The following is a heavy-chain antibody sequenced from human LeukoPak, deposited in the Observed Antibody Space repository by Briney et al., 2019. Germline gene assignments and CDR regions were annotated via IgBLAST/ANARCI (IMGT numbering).Heavy chain of an antibody. J-gene: IGHJ4*02. Sequence: TSSETLSLTCTVSGGSISSYYWSWIRQPPGKGLEWIGYIYYSGSTNYNPSLKSRVTISVDTSKNQFSLKLSSVTAADTAVYYCARQGGSYPPLWGQGTLVTVSS. V-gene: IGHV4-59*01. D-gene: IGHD1-26*01. CDR2: IYYSGST. CDR3: ARQGGSYPPL. CDR1: GGSISSYY.